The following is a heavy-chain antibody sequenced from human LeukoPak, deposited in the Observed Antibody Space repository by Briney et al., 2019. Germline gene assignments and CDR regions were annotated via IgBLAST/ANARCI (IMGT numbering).Heavy chain of an antibody. Sequence: GASVKVSCKASGYTYTSYAMHWVRQAPGQRLEWMGWINAGNGNTKYSQKFQGRVTITRDTSASTAYMKLSSLRSEDTAVYYCARAKWERPFDYWGQGTLVTVSS. D-gene: IGHD1-26*01. CDR2: INAGNGNT. J-gene: IGHJ4*02. CDR3: ARAKWERPFDY. V-gene: IGHV1-3*01. CDR1: GYTYTSYA.